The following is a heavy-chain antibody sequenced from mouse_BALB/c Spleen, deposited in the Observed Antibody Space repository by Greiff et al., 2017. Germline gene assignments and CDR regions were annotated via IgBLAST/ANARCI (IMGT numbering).Heavy chain of an antibody. V-gene: IGHV1-5*01. CDR2: IYPGNSDT. J-gene: IGHJ1*01. CDR3: TRSDYYADFDV. D-gene: IGHD1-1*01. CDR1: GYSFTSYW. Sequence: EVQLQQSGTVLARPGASVKMSCKASGYSFTSYWMHWVKQRPGQGLEWIGAIYPGNSDTSYNQKFKGKTKLTAVTSASTAYMELSSLTNEDSAVYYCTRSDYYADFDVWGAGTTVTVSS.